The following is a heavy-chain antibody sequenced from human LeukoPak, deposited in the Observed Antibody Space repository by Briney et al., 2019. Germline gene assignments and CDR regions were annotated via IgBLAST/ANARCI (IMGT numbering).Heavy chain of an antibody. J-gene: IGHJ3*02. D-gene: IGHD3-3*02. CDR2: IPYDGSNK. CDR1: GFTFSSYG. CDR3: AKVFFISSLFDAFDI. Sequence: HTGRSLRLSCAASGFTFSSYGMHWVRQAPGKGLEWVAVIPYDGSNKYYADSVKGRFTISRDNSKNTLYLQMNSLRAEDTAVYYCAKVFFISSLFDAFDIWGQGTMVTVSS. V-gene: IGHV3-30*18.